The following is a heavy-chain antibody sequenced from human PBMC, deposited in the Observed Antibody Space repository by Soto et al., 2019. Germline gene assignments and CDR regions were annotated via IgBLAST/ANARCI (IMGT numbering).Heavy chain of an antibody. CDR2: MNPNSGNT. J-gene: IGHJ4*02. CDR3: ARGWRISGIYVFDD. Sequence: ASVKVSCKTSGYTFTSYDINWVRQATGQGLEWMGWMNPNSGNTGYAQRFQGRVTMTRNTSITTAYMELSGLRSEDTAVYFCARGWRISGIYVFDDWGQRSLVTVPS. CDR1: GYTFTSYD. V-gene: IGHV1-8*01. D-gene: IGHD1-20*01.